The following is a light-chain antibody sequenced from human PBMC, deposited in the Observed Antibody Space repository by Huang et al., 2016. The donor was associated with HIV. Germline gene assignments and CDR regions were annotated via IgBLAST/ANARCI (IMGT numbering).Light chain of an antibody. CDR3: QQYAASPFT. Sequence: EIVLTQSPGTLSLSPGERVTLSCRASQSVYSSYLAWYQQKPGQAPRILIYAASSRATGIPDRFSGSGSGTDFTLTISRLEPEDFAVYYCQQYAASPFTFGPGTKVDIK. V-gene: IGKV3-20*01. J-gene: IGKJ3*01. CDR1: QSVYSSY. CDR2: AAS.